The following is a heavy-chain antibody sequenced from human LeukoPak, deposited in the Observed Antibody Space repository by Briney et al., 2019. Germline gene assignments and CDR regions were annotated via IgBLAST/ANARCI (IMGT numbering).Heavy chain of an antibody. D-gene: IGHD3-22*01. J-gene: IGHJ4*02. V-gene: IGHV3-23*01. CDR2: ISGSGGST. CDR3: AKTIYGMYDYDSSGYFAFDY. CDR1: GFTFSSYA. Sequence: GGSLRLSCAASGFTFSSYAMSWVRQAPGKGLEWVSAISGSGGSTYYADSVKGRFTISRDNSKNTLYLQMNSLRAEDTAVYYCAKTIYGMYDYDSSGYFAFDYWGQGTLVTVSS.